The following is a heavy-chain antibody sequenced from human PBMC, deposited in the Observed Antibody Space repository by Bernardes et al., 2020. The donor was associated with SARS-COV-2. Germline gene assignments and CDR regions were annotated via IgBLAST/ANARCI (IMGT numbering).Heavy chain of an antibody. Sequence: SETLSLTCTVSGGSISNGDYYWSWIRQPPGKGLEWIGNIYYTGGTNYNPSLKSRVTISVDTSKNEFSLKLTSVTAADTAVYYCVGDYSNQSWFDPWGQGTLVTVSS. D-gene: IGHD4-4*01. CDR3: VGDYSNQSWFDP. V-gene: IGHV4-30-4*01. CDR2: IYYTGGT. J-gene: IGHJ5*02. CDR1: GGSISNGDYY.